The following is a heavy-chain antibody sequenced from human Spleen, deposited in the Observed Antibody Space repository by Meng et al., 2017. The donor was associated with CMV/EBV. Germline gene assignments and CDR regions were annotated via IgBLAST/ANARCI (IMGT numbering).Heavy chain of an antibody. CDR2: ISWNSGTI. Sequence: SLKISCAASGFTFDDFAMHWVRQAPGKGLEWVSGISWNSGTIAYADSVKGRFTISRDNSKKTLYLQMNSLRPEDTAIYYCVRAVNSYCSSSSCYHGKNDYWGQGTLVTVSS. D-gene: IGHD2-2*01. CDR3: VRAVNSYCSSSSCYHGKNDY. CDR1: GFTFDDFA. J-gene: IGHJ4*02. V-gene: IGHV3-9*01.